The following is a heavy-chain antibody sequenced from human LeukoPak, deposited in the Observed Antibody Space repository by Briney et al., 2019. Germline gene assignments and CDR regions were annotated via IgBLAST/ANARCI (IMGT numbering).Heavy chain of an antibody. V-gene: IGHV1-18*03. CDR1: GYTFTSYG. J-gene: IGHJ1*01. CDR2: ISAYNGNT. D-gene: IGHD3-16*01. CDR3: ARGANYVWRTNKRSAEYFQH. Sequence: ASVKVSCKASGYTFTSYGISWVRQAPGQGLEWMGWISAYNGNTNYAQKLQGRVTMTTDTSTSTAYMELRSLRSDDMAVYYCARGANYVWRTNKRSAEYFQHWGRGTLVTVSS.